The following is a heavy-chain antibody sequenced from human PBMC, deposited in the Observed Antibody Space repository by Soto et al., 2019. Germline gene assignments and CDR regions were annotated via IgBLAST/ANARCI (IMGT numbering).Heavy chain of an antibody. D-gene: IGHD2-15*01. CDR1: GGSISSYY. CDR3: ARGYCSGGSCGPGYYYGMDV. Sequence: QVQLQESGPGLVKPSETLSLTCTVSGGSISSYYWSWIRQPAGKGLEWIGRIYTSGSTNYNPSLKMRVPMSVDTSKNQFSRRLSSVTAADTAVYYCARGYCSGGSCGPGYYYGMDVWVQGTTVTVSS. V-gene: IGHV4-4*07. CDR2: IYTSGST. J-gene: IGHJ6*02.